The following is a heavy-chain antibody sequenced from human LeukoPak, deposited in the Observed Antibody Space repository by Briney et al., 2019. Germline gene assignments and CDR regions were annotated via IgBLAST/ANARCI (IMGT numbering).Heavy chain of an antibody. CDR2: INPNSGGT. Sequence: ASVKVSCKASGYTFTGYYMHWVRQAPGQGLEWMGWINPNSGGTNYAQKFQGRVTMTRDTSISTAYMELSRLRSDDTAVYYCARIRTVTVTTSAFYYYYMDVWGKGTTVTISS. J-gene: IGHJ6*03. V-gene: IGHV1-2*02. D-gene: IGHD4-17*01. CDR3: ARIRTVTVTTSAFYYYYMDV. CDR1: GYTFTGYY.